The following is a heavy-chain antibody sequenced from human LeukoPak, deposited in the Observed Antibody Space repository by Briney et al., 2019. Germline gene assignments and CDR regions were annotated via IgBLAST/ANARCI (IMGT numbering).Heavy chain of an antibody. Sequence: GGSLRLSCAASGFTFSSYAMSWVRQAPGKGLEWVSAISGSGAGTYYADSVKGRFTISRDNSKNTLYLQMNSLRAEDTAVYYCAKFTIFGVVIKERDYFYMDVWGKGTTVTVSS. CDR1: GFTFSSYA. V-gene: IGHV3-23*01. CDR3: AKFTIFGVVIKERDYFYMDV. D-gene: IGHD3-3*01. CDR2: ISGSGAGT. J-gene: IGHJ6*03.